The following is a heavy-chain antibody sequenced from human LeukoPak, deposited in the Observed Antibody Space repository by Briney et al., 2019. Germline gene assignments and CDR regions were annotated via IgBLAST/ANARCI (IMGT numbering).Heavy chain of an antibody. V-gene: IGHV1-46*01. J-gene: IGHJ4*02. CDR3: ARDVVAYCSSTSCPIPADY. Sequence: ASVKVSCKASGYTFTSYYMHRVGQAPGQGLEGMGIINPSDGSTTYAQKYQGRVNMTRDTSTSTVYMELSSLRAEDTAVYYCARDVVAYCSSTSCPIPADYWGQGTLVTVSS. CDR2: INPSDGST. D-gene: IGHD2-2*01. CDR1: GYTFTSYY.